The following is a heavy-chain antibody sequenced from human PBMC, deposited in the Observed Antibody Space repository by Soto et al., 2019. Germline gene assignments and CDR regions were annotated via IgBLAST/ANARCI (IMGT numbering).Heavy chain of an antibody. Sequence: PSETLSLTCAVYGGSFSGYYWSWIRQPPGKGLEWSGESNHSGSTNYNPSLKSRVTISVDTSKNQFSLKRSSVTAADTAVYYCAMTRAYPRIYNWFDPWGQGTLVTV. CDR1: GGSFSGYY. V-gene: IGHV4-34*01. D-gene: IGHD2-21*02. CDR2: SNHSGST. J-gene: IGHJ5*02. CDR3: AMTRAYPRIYNWFDP.